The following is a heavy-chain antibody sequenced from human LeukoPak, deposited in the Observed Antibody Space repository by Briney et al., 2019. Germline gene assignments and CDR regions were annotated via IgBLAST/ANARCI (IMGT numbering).Heavy chain of an antibody. J-gene: IGHJ3*02. CDR3: ASPKGEPPYSSSWYRPFDI. CDR2: ISYDGSNK. V-gene: IGHV3-30*03. Sequence: QSGGSLRLSCAASGFTFSSYGMHWVRQAPGKGLGWVAVISYDGSNKYYADSVKGRFTISRDNSKNTLYLQMNSLRAEDTAVYYCASPKGEPPYSSSWYRPFDIWGQGTMVTVSS. CDR1: GFTFSSYG. D-gene: IGHD6-13*01.